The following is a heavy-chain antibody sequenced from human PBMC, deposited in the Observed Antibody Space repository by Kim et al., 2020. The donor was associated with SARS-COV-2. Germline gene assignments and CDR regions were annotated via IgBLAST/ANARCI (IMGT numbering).Heavy chain of an antibody. CDR2: MNPNSGNT. J-gene: IGHJ5*02. CDR1: GYTFTSYD. Sequence: ASVKVSCKASGYTFTSYDINWVRQATGQGLEWMGWMNPNSGNTGYAQKFQGRVTMTRNTSISTAYMELSSLRSEDTAVYYCARGRRRTSSVPAAIIDPWGQGTLVTVSS. D-gene: IGHD2-2*02. CDR3: ARGRRRTSSVPAAIIDP. V-gene: IGHV1-8*01.